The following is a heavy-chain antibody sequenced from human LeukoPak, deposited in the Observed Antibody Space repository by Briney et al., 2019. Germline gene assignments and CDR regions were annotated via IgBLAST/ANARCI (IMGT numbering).Heavy chain of an antibody. J-gene: IGHJ4*02. D-gene: IGHD2-2*01. V-gene: IGHV4-34*01. CDR3: AGHLPYFDY. CDR2: INHSGST. Sequence: PSETLSLTCAVYGGSFSGYYWSWIRQPSGKGLEWIGEINHSGSTNYNPSLKSRVTISVDTSKNQFSLKLSSVTAADTAVYYCAGHLPYFDYWGQGTLVTVSS. CDR1: GGSFSGYY.